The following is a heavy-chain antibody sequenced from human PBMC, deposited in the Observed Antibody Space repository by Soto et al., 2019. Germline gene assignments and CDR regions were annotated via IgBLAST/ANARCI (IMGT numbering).Heavy chain of an antibody. D-gene: IGHD2-15*01. Sequence: GGSLRLSCAASGFTFSSYGMHWVRQAPGKGLEWVAVISYDGSNKYYADSVKGRFTISRDNSKNTLYLQMNSLRAEDTAVYYCAKDLSASDWGQGTLVTVSS. J-gene: IGHJ4*02. CDR3: AKDLSASD. V-gene: IGHV3-30*18. CDR1: GFTFSSYG. CDR2: ISYDGSNK.